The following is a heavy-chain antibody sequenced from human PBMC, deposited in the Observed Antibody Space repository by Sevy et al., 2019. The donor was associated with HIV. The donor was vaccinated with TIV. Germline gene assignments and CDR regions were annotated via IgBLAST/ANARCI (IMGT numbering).Heavy chain of an antibody. CDR1: GYMFLSYG. D-gene: IGHD2-8*02. CDR3: AREICPGVLCYFEAPSFDL. V-gene: IGHV1-18*01. J-gene: IGHJ4*02. CDR2: ISPNSQET. Sequence: ASVKVSCRASGYMFLSYGITWVRQAPGQCLQWMAWISPNSQETTSIQEFQGRITLYTDTSTKTAYMELQRLTFDDTAVYYCAREICPGVLCYFEAPSFDLWGQGTLVTVSS.